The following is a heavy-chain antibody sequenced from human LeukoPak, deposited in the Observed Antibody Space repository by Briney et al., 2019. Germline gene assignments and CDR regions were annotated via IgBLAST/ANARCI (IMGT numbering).Heavy chain of an antibody. D-gene: IGHD3-9*01. CDR2: VFHRGTT. Sequence: SETLSLTCTVSGYSINSAFYWGWIRVPPGKGLEWIGSVFHRGTTYYNSSLKSRVNISIDTSKNQFSLKLSSVTAADTAVYYCARRALRYFDWLPPQNWFDPWGQGTLVTVSS. CDR1: GYSINSAFY. J-gene: IGHJ5*02. CDR3: ARRALRYFDWLPPQNWFDP. V-gene: IGHV4-38-2*02.